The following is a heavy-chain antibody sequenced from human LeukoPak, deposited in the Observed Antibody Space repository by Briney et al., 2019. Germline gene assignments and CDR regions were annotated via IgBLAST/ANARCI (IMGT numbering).Heavy chain of an antibody. Sequence: GGSLRLSCAASGFTFSSYSMNWVRQAPGKGLEWVSYISSSSSTIYYADSVKGRFTISRDNAKNSLYLQMNSLRAEDTAVYYCARDPSRIYYYGMDVWGQGTTVTVSS. D-gene: IGHD3-10*01. CDR3: ARDPSRIYYYGMDV. V-gene: IGHV3-48*04. CDR1: GFTFSSYS. CDR2: ISSSSSTI. J-gene: IGHJ6*02.